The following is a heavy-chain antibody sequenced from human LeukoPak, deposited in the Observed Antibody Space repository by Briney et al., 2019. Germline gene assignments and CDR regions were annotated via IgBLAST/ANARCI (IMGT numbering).Heavy chain of an antibody. CDR3: ARGSIAARRSLFGY. CDR2: ISSSSSTI. V-gene: IGHV3-48*02. D-gene: IGHD6-6*01. CDR1: GFTFSSYG. Sequence: GGSLRLSCAASGFTFSSYGMNWVRQAPGKGLEWVSYISSSSSTIYYADSVKGRFTISRDNAKNSLYLQMNSLRDEDTAVYYCARGSIAARRSLFGYWGQGTLVTVSS. J-gene: IGHJ4*02.